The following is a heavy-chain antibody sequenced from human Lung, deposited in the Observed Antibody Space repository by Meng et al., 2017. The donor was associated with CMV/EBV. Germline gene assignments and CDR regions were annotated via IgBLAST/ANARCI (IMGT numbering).Heavy chain of an antibody. V-gene: IGHV3-15*01. CDR3: TTDTGYCSSTSCYPYYYGMDV. CDR2: IKSKTDGGTT. Sequence: GGSXRLXXAASGFTFSNAWMSWVRQAPGKGLEWVGRIKSKTDGGTTDYAAPVKGRFTISRDDSKNTLYLQMNSLKTEDTAVYYCTTDTGYCSSTSCYPYYYGMDVWGQGXTVTVSS. CDR1: GFTFSNAW. D-gene: IGHD2-2*01. J-gene: IGHJ6*02.